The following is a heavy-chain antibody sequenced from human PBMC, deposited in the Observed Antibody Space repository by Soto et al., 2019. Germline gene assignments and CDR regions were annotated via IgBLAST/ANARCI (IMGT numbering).Heavy chain of an antibody. D-gene: IGHD3-22*01. V-gene: IGHV3-48*03. CDR1: GFTFSSYE. CDR3: ARGVLYYYDSSGYPHWFDP. Sequence: PGGSLRLSCVACGFTFSSYEMNWVRQAPGKXLEWVSYISSSGSIIYYADSVKGRFTISRDNAKNSLYLQMNSLRAEDTAVYYCARGVLYYYDSSGYPHWFDPWGQGTLVTVSS. J-gene: IGHJ5*02. CDR2: ISSSGSII.